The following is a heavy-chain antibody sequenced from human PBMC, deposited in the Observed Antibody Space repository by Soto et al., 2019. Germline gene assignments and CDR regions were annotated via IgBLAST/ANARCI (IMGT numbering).Heavy chain of an antibody. CDR2: IYYSGST. J-gene: IGHJ4*02. V-gene: IGHV4-31*03. D-gene: IGHD3-22*01. Sequence: QVQLQESGPGLVKPSQTLSLTCTVSGGSISSGGYYWSWIRQHPGKGLEWIGYIYYSGSTYYNPSLKSRVTISVDTSKNQFSLKLSSVTAADTAVYYCARDRWSRPDSRGYYGGIIDYWGQGTLVTVSS. CDR3: ARDRWSRPDSRGYYGGIIDY. CDR1: GGSISSGGYY.